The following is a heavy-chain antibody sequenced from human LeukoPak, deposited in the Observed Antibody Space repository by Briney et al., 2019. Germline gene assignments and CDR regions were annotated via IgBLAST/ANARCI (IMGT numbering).Heavy chain of an antibody. CDR1: GFTFSSYG. CDR3: AKDFGRNLGGPGS. D-gene: IGHD1-14*01. J-gene: IGHJ5*02. CDR2: IWYDGSNK. V-gene: IGHV3-33*06. Sequence: PGRSLRLSCAASGFTFSSYGMHWVRQAPGKGLEWVAVIWYDGSNKYYADSVKGRFTISRDNSKNTLYLQMNSLRAEDTAVYYCAKDFGRNLGGPGSWGRGTLVIVSS.